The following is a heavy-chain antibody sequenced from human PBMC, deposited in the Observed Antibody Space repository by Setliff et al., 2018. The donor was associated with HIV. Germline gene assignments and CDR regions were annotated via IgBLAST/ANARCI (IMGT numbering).Heavy chain of an antibody. V-gene: IGHV3-30*02. Sequence: PGGSLRLSCAASGFTFSSYGMSWVRQAPGKGLEWVAFVRHDGDVQIYADSVKGRFTASRDNPKNTVSLQLNSLRIEDTAVYYCARDFSWATDSWGQGTLVTVSS. CDR2: VRHDGDVQ. CDR3: ARDFSWATDS. CDR1: GFTFSSYG. J-gene: IGHJ4*02. D-gene: IGHD2-15*01.